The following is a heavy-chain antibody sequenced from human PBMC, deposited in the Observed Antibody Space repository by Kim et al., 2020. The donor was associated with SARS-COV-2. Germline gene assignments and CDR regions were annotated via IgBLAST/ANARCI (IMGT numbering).Heavy chain of an antibody. CDR2: IYYSGST. CDR3: AREPPMGTGSSLAGGGIDY. V-gene: IGHV4-31*03. CDR1: GGSISSGGYY. Sequence: SETLSLTCTVSGGSISSGGYYWSWIRQHPGKGLEWIGYIYYSGSTYYNPSLKSRVTISVDTSKNQFSLKLSSVTAADTAVYYCAREPPMGTGSSLAGGGIDYWGQGTLVTVSS. J-gene: IGHJ4*02. D-gene: IGHD2-15*01.